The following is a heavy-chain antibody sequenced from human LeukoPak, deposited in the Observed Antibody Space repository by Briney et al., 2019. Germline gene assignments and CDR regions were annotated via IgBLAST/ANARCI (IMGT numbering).Heavy chain of an antibody. V-gene: IGHV3-7*05. CDR3: GREFGLITSH. J-gene: IGHJ1*01. CDR2: IKQDGSQT. Sequence: GGSLRLSCAASGLTFSSYWMSWVRQAPGEGLEWVANIKQDGSQTYYMDSVKGRFTISRDNARNSLYLQMNSLRAEDTAVFYCGREFGLITSHWGQGTLVTVSS. D-gene: IGHD3/OR15-3a*01. CDR1: GLTFSSYW.